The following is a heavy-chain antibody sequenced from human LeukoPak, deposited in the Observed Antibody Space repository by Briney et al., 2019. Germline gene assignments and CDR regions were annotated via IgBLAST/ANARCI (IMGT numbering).Heavy chain of an antibody. D-gene: IGHD6-19*01. CDR1: GVIVSRNF. CDR2: MYAGGTT. V-gene: IGHV3-53*01. CDR3: ARGSGSGWPLDR. Sequence: GGSLRLSCAASGVIVSRNFMSWVRQAPGKGLQWVAIMYAGGTTDYSDSVRGRFHTSRDSSNNTLSLQIKSLRAEDTAVYYCARGSGSGWPLDRWGQGALVTVSS. J-gene: IGHJ5*02.